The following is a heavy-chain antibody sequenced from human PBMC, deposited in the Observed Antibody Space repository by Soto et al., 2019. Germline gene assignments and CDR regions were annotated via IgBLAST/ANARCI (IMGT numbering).Heavy chain of an antibody. Sequence: SETLSLTCTISGGSITNYYWSWIRQPPGKGLEWIGYVYYSGSTKYNPSLESRVTISADTSKNQFSLKLSSVTAADTAVYYCARGHYRIAARPDWFDPWGQGTLVTVSS. V-gene: IGHV4-59*12. CDR3: ARGHYRIAARPDWFDP. CDR1: GGSITNYY. J-gene: IGHJ5*02. CDR2: VYYSGST. D-gene: IGHD6-6*01.